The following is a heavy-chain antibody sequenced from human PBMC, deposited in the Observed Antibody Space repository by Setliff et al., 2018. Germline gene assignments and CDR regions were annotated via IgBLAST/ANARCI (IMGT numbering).Heavy chain of an antibody. CDR2: IKQDGSEK. CDR3: ARALAYYYMDV. J-gene: IGHJ6*03. CDR1: GFTFNNYW. V-gene: IGHV3-7*03. Sequence: PGGSLRLSCAASGFTFNNYWMNWVRQAPGKGLEWVANIKQDGSEKNYVDSVKGRFTISRDNARNSLYLQMNSLRAEDTAVYYCARALAYYYMDVWGKGTTVTVS.